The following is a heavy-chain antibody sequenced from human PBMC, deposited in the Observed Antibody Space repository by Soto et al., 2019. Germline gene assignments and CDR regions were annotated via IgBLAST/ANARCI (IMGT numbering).Heavy chain of an antibody. D-gene: IGHD1-26*01. V-gene: IGHV3-21*01. Sequence: ESGGGLVKPGGALRLSCAASGFTFRTYSMNWVRQAPGKGLEWVSSISSSSSYIYYADSVKGRVTISRDNAKNSQYLQMNSLRAGATAVYYCARARVRGGDTAHYYYGMDVWGQGTAVTVSS. CDR2: ISSSSSYI. CDR3: ARARVRGGDTAHYYYGMDV. J-gene: IGHJ6*02. CDR1: GFTFRTYS.